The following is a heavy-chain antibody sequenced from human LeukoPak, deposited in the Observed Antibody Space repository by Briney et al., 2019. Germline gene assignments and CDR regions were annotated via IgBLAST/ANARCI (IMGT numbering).Heavy chain of an antibody. CDR1: GFTFSNYA. CDR2: ISGSGNST. D-gene: IGHD2-21*01. J-gene: IGHJ4*02. CDR3: AKFALRFFDY. Sequence: GGSLRLSCAASGFTFSNYAMSWVRQAPGKGLEWVSAISGSGNSTYYANSVKGRFTISRDNSKNTLYLQMKSLRAEDTAIYYCAKFALRFFDYWGQGTLVTVSS. V-gene: IGHV3-23*01.